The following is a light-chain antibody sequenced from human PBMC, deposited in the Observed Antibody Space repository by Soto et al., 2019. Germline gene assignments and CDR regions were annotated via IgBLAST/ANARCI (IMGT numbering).Light chain of an antibody. V-gene: IGKV1-5*03. CDR3: QQYNNYPLT. CDR1: QNINSW. CDR2: KAS. J-gene: IGKJ4*01. Sequence: DIQMTQSPSMLSASVGDRVTITCRTSQNINSWLAWYQQKPGKAPKLLIYKASNLETGVPSRFSGSGSGTEFTLSISSLQAHDSATYYCQQYNNYPLTFGGGTKVEI.